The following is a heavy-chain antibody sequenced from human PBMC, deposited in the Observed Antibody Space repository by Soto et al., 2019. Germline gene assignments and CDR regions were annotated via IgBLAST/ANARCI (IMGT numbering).Heavy chain of an antibody. J-gene: IGHJ6*02. D-gene: IGHD5-18*01. CDR3: AREGRSMVTGYYYGMDV. CDR2: IYPGDSDT. CDR1: GYSFITYW. V-gene: IGHV5-51*01. Sequence: PGESLKISCKGSGYSFITYWIAWVRQMPGKGLEWMGIIYPGDSDTRYSPSFQGQVTISADRSISTAYLQWNSLKASDTAIYYCAREGRSMVTGYYYGMDVWGQGTTVTSP.